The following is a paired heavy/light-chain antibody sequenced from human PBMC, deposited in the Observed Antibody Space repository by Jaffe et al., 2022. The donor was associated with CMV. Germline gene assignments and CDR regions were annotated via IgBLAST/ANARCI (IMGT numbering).Heavy chain of an antibody. CDR3: ARLEQLDADAFDI. Sequence: QLQLQESGPGLVKPSETLSLTCTVSGGSISSSSYYWGWIRQPPGKGLEWIGSIYYSGSTYYNPSLKSRVTISVDTSKNQFSLKLSSVTAADTAVYYCARLEQLDADAFDIWGQGTMVTVSS. CDR2: IYYSGST. D-gene: IGHD1-1*01. CDR1: GGSISSSSYY. V-gene: IGHV4-39*01. J-gene: IGHJ3*02.
Light chain of an antibody. V-gene: IGKV1-9*01. CDR3: QQLNSYPPGVT. Sequence: IQLTQSPSSLSASVGDRVTITCRASQGISSYLAWYQQKPGKAPKLLIYAASTLQSGVPSRFSGSGSGTDFTLTISSLQPEDFATYYCQQLNSYPPGVTFGPGTKVDIK. J-gene: IGKJ3*01. CDR2: AAS. CDR1: QGISSY.